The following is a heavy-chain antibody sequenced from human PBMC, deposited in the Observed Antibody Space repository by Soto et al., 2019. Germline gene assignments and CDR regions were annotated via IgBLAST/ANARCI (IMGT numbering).Heavy chain of an antibody. CDR2: ISLYSDGT. Sequence: ASVKVSCKTSGYTFSNYCITWVRQAPGQPLEWLGWISLYSDGTNYAQKFQGRVSMTTDTSTTTAYMELRSLRSDDTAVYYRARVVPGAEAWFGPWGQGTLVTVSS. D-gene: IGHD2-2*01. CDR1: GYTFSNYC. J-gene: IGHJ5*02. V-gene: IGHV1-18*01. CDR3: ARVVPGAEAWFGP.